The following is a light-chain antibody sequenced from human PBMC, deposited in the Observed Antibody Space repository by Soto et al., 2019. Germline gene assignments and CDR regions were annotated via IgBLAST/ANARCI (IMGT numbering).Light chain of an antibody. CDR1: QSVSSN. Sequence: EIVMTQSPATLSVSPGERATLSCRASQSVSSNLAWYQQKPGQGPRLLIYGASTRATGIPARFSGSGSGTEFTHTISSLQSEDFAVYYCQQYNNWPFPSWTFGQGTKVEIK. J-gene: IGKJ1*01. CDR2: GAS. V-gene: IGKV3-15*01. CDR3: QQYNNWPFPSWT.